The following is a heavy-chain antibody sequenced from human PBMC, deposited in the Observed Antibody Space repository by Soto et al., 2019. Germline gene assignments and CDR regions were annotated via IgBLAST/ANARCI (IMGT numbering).Heavy chain of an antibody. Sequence: SETLSLTCTVSGGSISSYYWSWIRQPPGKGLEWIGYIYYSGSTNYNPSLKSRVTISVDTSKNQFSLKLSSVTAADTAVYYCARHAGADFWSGYSDYWGQGTLVTVSS. D-gene: IGHD3-3*01. CDR2: IYYSGST. V-gene: IGHV4-59*08. CDR1: GGSISSYY. CDR3: ARHAGADFWSGYSDY. J-gene: IGHJ4*02.